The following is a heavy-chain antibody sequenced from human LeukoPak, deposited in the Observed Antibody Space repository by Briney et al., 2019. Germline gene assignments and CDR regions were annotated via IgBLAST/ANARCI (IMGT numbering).Heavy chain of an antibody. CDR1: GFTFSSYS. CDR2: VSSSSSYI. J-gene: IGHJ6*02. Sequence: GGSLRLSCAASGFTFSSYSMNWVRQAPGKGLEWVSSVSSSSSYIYYADSVKGRFTISRDNAKNSLYLQMNSLRAEDTAVYYCARIVRHQVPASHPIHYYYYYGMDVWVQGTTVTVSS. CDR3: ARIVRHQVPASHPIHYYYYYGMDV. V-gene: IGHV3-21*01. D-gene: IGHD2-2*01.